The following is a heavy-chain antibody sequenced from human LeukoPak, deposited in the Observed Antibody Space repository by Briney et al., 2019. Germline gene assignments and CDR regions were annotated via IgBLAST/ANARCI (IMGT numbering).Heavy chain of an antibody. V-gene: IGHV3-48*04. D-gene: IGHD4-11*01. CDR2: ISSSSSTI. CDR3: ARGVQSNDY. Sequence: GGSLRLSCAASGFTFSSYSMNWVRQAPGKGLEWVSYISSSSSTIYYADSVKGRFTISRDNAKNSLYLQMNSLRAEDTAVYYCARGVQSNDYWGQRTLVTVSS. CDR1: GFTFSSYS. J-gene: IGHJ4*02.